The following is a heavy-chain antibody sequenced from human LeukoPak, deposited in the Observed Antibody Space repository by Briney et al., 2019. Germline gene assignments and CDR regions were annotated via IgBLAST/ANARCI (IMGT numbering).Heavy chain of an antibody. CDR3: TRLSTPIDY. J-gene: IGHJ4*02. CDR2: IRSKANSYAT. V-gene: IGHV3-73*01. CDR1: GLTFSGSA. Sequence: GGSLRLSCAASGLTFSGSAMRWVRQASGKGLEWVGGIRSKANSYATAYAASVKGRFTISRADSKNTAYLQMNSLKTEDTAVYYCTRLSTPIDYWGQGTLVTVSS. D-gene: IGHD2-2*01.